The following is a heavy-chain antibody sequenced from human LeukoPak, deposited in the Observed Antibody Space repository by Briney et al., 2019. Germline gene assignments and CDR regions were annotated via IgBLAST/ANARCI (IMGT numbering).Heavy chain of an antibody. CDR2: IYYSGST. V-gene: IGHV4-39*07. Sequence: PSETLSLTCTVSGGSISSSSYYWGWIRQPPGKGLEWIGSIYYSGSTYYNPSLKSRVTISVDTSKNQFSLKLSSVTAADTAVYYCARGLRFLDPAGCFDLWGRGTLVTVSS. J-gene: IGHJ2*01. D-gene: IGHD3-3*01. CDR1: GGSISSSSYY. CDR3: ARGLRFLDPAGCFDL.